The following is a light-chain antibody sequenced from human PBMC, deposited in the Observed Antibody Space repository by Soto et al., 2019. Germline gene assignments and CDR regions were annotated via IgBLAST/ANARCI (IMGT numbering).Light chain of an antibody. Sequence: EIVMTQSPATLSVSPGERATLSCRASHSVGSNLAWSHQRPGQAPRLLIYAASTRATGVPARFSGSGSGTDFALTISSLQSEDFAVYYCHHYNHWPPTFGQGTKVDNK. CDR2: AAS. CDR1: HSVGSN. J-gene: IGKJ1*01. V-gene: IGKV3-15*01. CDR3: HHYNHWPPT.